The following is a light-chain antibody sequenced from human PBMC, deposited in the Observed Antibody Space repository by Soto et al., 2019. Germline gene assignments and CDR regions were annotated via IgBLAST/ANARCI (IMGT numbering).Light chain of an antibody. CDR2: WAS. CDR3: QQYYTTPLT. V-gene: IGKV4-1*01. Sequence: DIVMTQSPDSLAVSLGERATINCKSSQSFLYSSNNKNYLAWYQQTPGQPPKLLIYWASTRESGVPDRFSGSGSGTDFTLTISSLQAEDVAVYYCQQYYTTPLTFGGGTKVDI. CDR1: QSFLYSSNNKNY. J-gene: IGKJ4*01.